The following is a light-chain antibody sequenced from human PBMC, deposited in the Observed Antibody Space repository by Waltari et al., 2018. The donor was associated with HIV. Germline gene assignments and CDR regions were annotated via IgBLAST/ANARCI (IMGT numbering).Light chain of an antibody. Sequence: QSALTQPRSVSGSPGQSVTISCTGTSSDVGGYYFVSWYQQLPGKAPRLMIYDVSKRSPGVPDLFFGSKSGNTASLTISGLQADDEADYYCCSYAGIYTGVFGGGTKLTVL. V-gene: IGLV2-11*01. CDR1: SSDVGGYYF. J-gene: IGLJ3*02. CDR3: CSYAGIYTGV. CDR2: DVS.